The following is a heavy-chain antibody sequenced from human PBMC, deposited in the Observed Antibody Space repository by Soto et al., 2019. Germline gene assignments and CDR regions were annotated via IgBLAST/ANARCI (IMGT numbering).Heavy chain of an antibody. CDR2: IHVTGYT. CDR1: GASITSGSYS. Sequence: PSETLSLTCTVSGASITSGSYSWSWIRQAPGKGLEWIGNIHVTGYTAFSPSLKRRVTMSVDTSKNQFSLNVNSVTAADTAVYFCARTYCTTTACQAHGIDVWGQGTTVTVSS. V-gene: IGHV4-30-2*01. J-gene: IGHJ6*02. D-gene: IGHD4-4*01. CDR3: ARTYCTTTACQAHGIDV.